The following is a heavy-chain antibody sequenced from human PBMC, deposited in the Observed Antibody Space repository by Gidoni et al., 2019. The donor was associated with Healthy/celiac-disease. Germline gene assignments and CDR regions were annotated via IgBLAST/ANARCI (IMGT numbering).Heavy chain of an antibody. D-gene: IGHD6-6*01. V-gene: IGHV3-30*18. Sequence: QVQLVESGGGVVQPGRSLRLSCAPSGFTFSSYGMHWVRQAPGKGLEWVAVISYDGSNKDYADSVKGRFTISRDNSKNTLYLQMNSLRAEDTAVYYCAKGRSSSGALAYWGQGTLVTVSS. CDR1: GFTFSSYG. CDR3: AKGRSSSGALAY. J-gene: IGHJ4*02. CDR2: ISYDGSNK.